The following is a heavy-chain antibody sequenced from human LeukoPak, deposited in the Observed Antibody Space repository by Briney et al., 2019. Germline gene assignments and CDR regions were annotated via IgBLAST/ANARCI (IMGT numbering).Heavy chain of an antibody. D-gene: IGHD3-22*01. CDR1: GFTFSIYA. CDR2: ITSRDGTT. Sequence: PGGSLRLSCAASGFTFSIYAMSWVRQTPGKGPEWVSSITSRDGTTYYADSVKGRFTISRDNSENTLYLQMNSLRAEDSALYYCARDRPNYYGSDGHYYRRDGDYWGQGTLVTVSS. J-gene: IGHJ4*02. CDR3: ARDRPNYYGSDGHYYRRDGDY. V-gene: IGHV3-23*01.